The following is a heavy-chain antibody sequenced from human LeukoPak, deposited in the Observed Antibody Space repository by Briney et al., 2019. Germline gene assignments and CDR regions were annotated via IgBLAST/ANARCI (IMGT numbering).Heavy chain of an antibody. J-gene: IGHJ4*02. Sequence: SETLSLTCAVYGGSFSGYYWSWIRQPPGKGLEWIGEINHSGSTNYNPSLKSRVNISVDTSKNQFSLKLSSVTAADTAVYYCARGLSGDFDYWGQGTLVTVSS. V-gene: IGHV4-34*01. CDR1: GGSFSGYY. D-gene: IGHD5-12*01. CDR2: INHSGST. CDR3: ARGLSGDFDY.